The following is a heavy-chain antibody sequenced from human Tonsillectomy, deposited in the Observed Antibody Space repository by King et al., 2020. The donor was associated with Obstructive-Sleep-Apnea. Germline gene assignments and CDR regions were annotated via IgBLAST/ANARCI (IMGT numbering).Heavy chain of an antibody. J-gene: IGHJ3*02. CDR1: GFTFDDYT. CDR2: IAWNGGAT. Sequence: VQLVESGGVVEQPGGSLRLSCAASGFTFDDYTMHWVRQGPGKGLEWVSLIAWNGGATDYADSVKGRLTISRDNSKNSLYLQMNSLRTEATAFYYCAKDVCIRSNCYVADAFDTWGRGTLVTVSP. CDR3: AKDVCIRSNCYVADAFDT. D-gene: IGHD2-2*01. V-gene: IGHV3-43*01.